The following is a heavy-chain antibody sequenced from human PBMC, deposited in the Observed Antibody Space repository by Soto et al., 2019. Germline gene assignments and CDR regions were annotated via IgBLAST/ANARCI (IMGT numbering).Heavy chain of an antibody. Sequence: EVQLLESGGGFVQPGGSVRLSCAASGFTFSNYAMSWVRQAPGKGLEWVSAISGSGDSTYYADSVKGRFTISRDNSKNTLYLQMNSLRAEDTAVYYCARSFSSSWHYFAYWGQGTLVTVSS. CDR3: ARSFSSSWHYFAY. D-gene: IGHD6-13*01. CDR1: GFTFSNYA. V-gene: IGHV3-23*01. CDR2: ISGSGDST. J-gene: IGHJ4*02.